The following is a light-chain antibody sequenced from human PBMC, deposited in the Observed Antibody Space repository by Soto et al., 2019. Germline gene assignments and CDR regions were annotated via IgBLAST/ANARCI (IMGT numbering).Light chain of an antibody. CDR1: SSNIGNNY. CDR3: AAWDDSLSGRGA. V-gene: IGLV1-47*01. Sequence: QSVLTQPPSASGTPGQRVTISCSGSSSNIGNNYVYWYQMVPGTAPKLLIYRNNQRPSGVPDRFSGSRFGTSASLAISGLRSEDEADYYCAAWDDSLSGRGAFGGGTKLTVL. J-gene: IGLJ3*02. CDR2: RNN.